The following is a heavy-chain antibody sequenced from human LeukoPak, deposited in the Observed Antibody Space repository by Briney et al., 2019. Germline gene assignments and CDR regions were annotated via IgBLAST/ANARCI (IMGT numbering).Heavy chain of an antibody. CDR3: ARGDRGY. CDR2: ISDYSGNT. CDR1: GYTFTSYG. D-gene: IGHD3-22*01. V-gene: IGHV1-18*01. J-gene: IGHJ4*02. Sequence: ASVKVSCKASGYTFTSYGISWVRQAPGQRLEWMGWISDYSGNTRYAQKFQGRVTMTTDTSTATAYMELRNLRSDDTAVYYCARGDRGYWGQGTLVTVSS.